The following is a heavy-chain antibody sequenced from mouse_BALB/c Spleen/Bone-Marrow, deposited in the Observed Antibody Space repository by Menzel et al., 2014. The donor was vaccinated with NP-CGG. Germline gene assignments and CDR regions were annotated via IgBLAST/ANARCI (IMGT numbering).Heavy chain of an antibody. CDR3: ARGELETGSFDY. Sequence: EVKLMESGGGLVQPGGSLRLSCATSGFTFSDLYMEWVRQPPGKRLEWIAASRNKAYDYTIEYSASVKGRFIVSRDTSQSILYLQMNALRAEDTAIYYCARGELETGSFDYWGQGTTLTVSS. J-gene: IGHJ2*01. D-gene: IGHD4-1*01. CDR2: SRNKAYDYTI. V-gene: IGHV7-1*02. CDR1: GFTFSDLY.